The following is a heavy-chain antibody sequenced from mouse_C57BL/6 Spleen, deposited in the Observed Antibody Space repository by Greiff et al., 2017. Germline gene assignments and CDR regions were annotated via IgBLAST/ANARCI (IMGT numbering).Heavy chain of an antibody. CDR2: IYPSDSET. D-gene: IGHD1-1*01. J-gene: IGHJ1*03. CDR3: AREITTPPGV. V-gene: IGHV1-61*01. Sequence: QVQLQQPGAELVRPGASVKLSCKASGYTFTSYWMDWVKQRPGQGLEWIGNIYPSDSETHYNQKFKDKATLTVDKSSSTAYMHLSSLTSEASAVYYCAREITTPPGVWGTGTTVTVSS. CDR1: GYTFTSYW.